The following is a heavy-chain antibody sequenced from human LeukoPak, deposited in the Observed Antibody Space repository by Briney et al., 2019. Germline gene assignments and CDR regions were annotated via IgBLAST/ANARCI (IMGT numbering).Heavy chain of an antibody. Sequence: SETLSLTCTVSGGSISTSGHPWAWIRQPPGTGLEWIGTVFNSGSTYYNPSLKSRVTISVDTSKNQLSLKVSSVTAADTAEYYCASPGARRAFDIWGQGTMVTVSS. CDR2: VFNSGST. CDR1: GGSISTSGHP. CDR3: ASPGARRAFDI. V-gene: IGHV4-39*01. D-gene: IGHD3-10*01. J-gene: IGHJ3*02.